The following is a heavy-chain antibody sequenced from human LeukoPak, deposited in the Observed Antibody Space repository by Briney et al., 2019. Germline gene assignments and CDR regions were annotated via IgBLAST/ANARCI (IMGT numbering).Heavy chain of an antibody. CDR3: ARHTGGYNPFQY. CDR2: IYTSGGT. V-gene: IGHV4-4*08. J-gene: IGHJ1*01. Sequence: PSETLSLTCTVSGGSISSYYWSWIRQPPGKGLEWIGYIYTSGGTNYNPSLKSRVTISLDTSKNQFSLRLSSVTAADTAVYYCARHTGGYNPFQYWGQGALVTVSS. D-gene: IGHD5-24*01. CDR1: GGSISSYY.